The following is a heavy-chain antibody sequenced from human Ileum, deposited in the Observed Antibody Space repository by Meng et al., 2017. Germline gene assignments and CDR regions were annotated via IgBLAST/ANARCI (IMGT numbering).Heavy chain of an antibody. Sequence: WGPGLLKPSEPLALPWPVSGYSISSGYYWSWIRQPPGKGLEWIGEINHSGNTNYNPSLKSRVTIAVDESKNHFSLKLSSVTAADTAVYYCAKAAAYNLDIWGQGALVTVSS. CDR1: GYSISSGYY. D-gene: IGHD1-14*01. CDR3: AKAAAYNLDI. V-gene: IGHV4-34*01. CDR2: INHSGNT. J-gene: IGHJ4*02.